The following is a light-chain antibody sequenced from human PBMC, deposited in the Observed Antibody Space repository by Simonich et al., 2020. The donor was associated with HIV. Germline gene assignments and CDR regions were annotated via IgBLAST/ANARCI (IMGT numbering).Light chain of an antibody. Sequence: NFMLTQPHSVSESPGKTVTISCTRSRGSIASNYVQWYQQRPGSAPTTVIYEDNQIPSGVPDRFSGSIDSSSNSASLTISGLKTEDEADYYCQSYDSSNRVFGGGTKLTVL. CDR2: EDN. CDR3: QSYDSSNRV. CDR1: RGSIASNY. V-gene: IGLV6-57*03. J-gene: IGLJ3*02.